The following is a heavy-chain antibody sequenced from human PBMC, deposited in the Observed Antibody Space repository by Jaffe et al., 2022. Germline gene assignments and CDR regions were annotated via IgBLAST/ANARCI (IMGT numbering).Heavy chain of an antibody. Sequence: QVQLVQSGAEVKKPGASVKVSCKASGYTFTGYYMHWVRQAPGQGLEWMGRINPNSGGTNYAQKFQGRVTMTRDTSISTAYMELSRLRSDDTAVYYCARAPGETYYDFWSGYYSNWFDPWGQGTLVTVSS. J-gene: IGHJ5*02. CDR1: GYTFTGYY. CDR3: ARAPGETYYDFWSGYYSNWFDP. D-gene: IGHD3-3*01. V-gene: IGHV1-2*06. CDR2: INPNSGGT.